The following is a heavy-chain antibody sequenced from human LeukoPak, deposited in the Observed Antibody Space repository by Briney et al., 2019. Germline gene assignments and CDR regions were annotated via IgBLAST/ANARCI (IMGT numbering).Heavy chain of an antibody. CDR2: ISWNSDSI. D-gene: IGHD5-12*01. V-gene: IGHV3-9*01. CDR1: GFTFDDYA. J-gene: IGHJ4*02. CDR3: AKDRGYSGYDSLDY. Sequence: GGSLRLSCAASGFTFDDYAMHWVRQAPGKGLEWVSGISWNSDSIGYADSVKGRFTISRDNAKNSLYLQMNSLRAEDTALYYCAKDRGYSGYDSLDYWGQGTLVTVSS.